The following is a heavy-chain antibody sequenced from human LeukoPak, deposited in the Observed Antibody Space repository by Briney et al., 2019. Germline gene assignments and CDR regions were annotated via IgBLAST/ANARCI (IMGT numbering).Heavy chain of an antibody. CDR1: GFTFSSYA. V-gene: IGHV3-7*01. D-gene: IGHD2-15*01. CDR3: ARAERLLN. J-gene: IGHJ4*02. CDR2: IKQDGSEK. Sequence: GGSLRLSCAASGFTFSSYAMSWVRQAPGKGLEWVANIKQDGSEKYYVDSVKGRFTISRDNAKNSLYLQMNSLRAEDTAVYYCARAERLLNWGQGTLVTVSS.